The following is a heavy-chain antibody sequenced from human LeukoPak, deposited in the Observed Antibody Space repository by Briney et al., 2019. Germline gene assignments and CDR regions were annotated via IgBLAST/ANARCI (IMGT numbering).Heavy chain of an antibody. V-gene: IGHV4-4*02. CDR1: GGSISSSNW. CDR2: IYHSGST. J-gene: IGHJ4*02. D-gene: IGHD1-26*01. Sequence: SGTLSLTCAVSGGSISSSNWWSWVRQPPGKALEWIGEIYHSGSTNYNPSLKSRVTISVDKSKNQFSLKLSSVTAADTAVYYCARNSGSYYKVYYFDYWGQGTLVTVSS. CDR3: ARNSGSYYKVYYFDY.